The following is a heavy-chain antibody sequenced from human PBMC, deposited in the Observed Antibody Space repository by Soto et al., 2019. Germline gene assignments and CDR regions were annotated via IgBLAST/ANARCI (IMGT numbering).Heavy chain of an antibody. D-gene: IGHD1-20*01. Sequence: QVQLQQWGAGLLKPSETLSLTCAVYGGSFSGFFWSWIRQPPGKGLEWIGEVNHSGSTNYNPSLKSRVTISEDMSKNQFSLRLRSVTAADTAVYYCARGRGRGIYHSGMDVWGQGTSVTVSS. CDR3: ARGRGRGIYHSGMDV. CDR2: VNHSGST. V-gene: IGHV4-34*01. J-gene: IGHJ6*02. CDR1: GGSFSGFF.